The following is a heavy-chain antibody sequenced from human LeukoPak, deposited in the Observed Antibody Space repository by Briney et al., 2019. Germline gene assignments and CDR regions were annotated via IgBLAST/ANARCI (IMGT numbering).Heavy chain of an antibody. J-gene: IGHJ4*02. Sequence: SETLSLTCTVSGGSISSYYWSWIRQPPGKGLEWIGYIYYSGSTNYNPSLKSRVTISVDTSKNQFSLKLSSVTAADTAVYYCAGTKTGLAVAGRSYFDYWGREPWSPSPQ. CDR2: IYYSGST. CDR1: GGSISSYY. V-gene: IGHV4-59*08. CDR3: AGTKTGLAVAGRSYFDY. D-gene: IGHD6-19*01.